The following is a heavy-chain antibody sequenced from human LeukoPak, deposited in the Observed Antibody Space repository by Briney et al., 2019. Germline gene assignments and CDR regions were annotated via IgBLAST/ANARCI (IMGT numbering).Heavy chain of an antibody. Sequence: GGSLRLSCAASGFTFSSYAMHWVRQAPGKGLEWVAVISYDGSNKYYADSVKGRFTISRDNSKNTLYLQMNSLRAEDTAVYYCARDSYYGSGSYTPDPILEYFQHWGQGTLVTVSS. V-gene: IGHV3-30-3*01. CDR2: ISYDGSNK. D-gene: IGHD3-10*01. CDR1: GFTFSSYA. CDR3: ARDSYYGSGSYTPDPILEYFQH. J-gene: IGHJ1*01.